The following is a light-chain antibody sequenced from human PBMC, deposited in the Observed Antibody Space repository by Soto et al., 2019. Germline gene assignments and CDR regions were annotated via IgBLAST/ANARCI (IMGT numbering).Light chain of an antibody. J-gene: IGKJ1*01. CDR2: KAS. Sequence: DIQMTQSPSTLSASVGDRVTITCRASQSISSWLAWYQQKPGKAPKLLIYKASYLESGVPSRFSGSGSGTEFTLNLSSLQPDDFATYYCLQYNNWGTFGQGTKVEI. V-gene: IGKV1-5*03. CDR1: QSISSW. CDR3: LQYNNWGT.